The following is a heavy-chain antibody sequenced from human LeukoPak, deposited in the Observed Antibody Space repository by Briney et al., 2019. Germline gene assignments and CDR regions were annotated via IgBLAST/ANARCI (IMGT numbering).Heavy chain of an antibody. CDR2: IKQDGSEK. D-gene: IGHD3-10*01. J-gene: IGHJ4*02. Sequence: GGSLRLSCAASGFTFSSYWMSWVRQAPGKGLEWVANIKQDGSEKYYVDSVKGRFTISRDNAKSSLYLQMNSLRAEDTALYYCARSMVRGTASSDYWGQGTLVTVSS. V-gene: IGHV3-7*01. CDR3: ARSMVRGTASSDY. CDR1: GFTFSSYW.